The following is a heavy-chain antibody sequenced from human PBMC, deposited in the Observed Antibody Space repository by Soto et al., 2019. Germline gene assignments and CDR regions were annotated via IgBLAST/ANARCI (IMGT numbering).Heavy chain of an antibody. D-gene: IGHD4-17*01. Sequence: ASVKVSCKVSGYTLTELSMHWVRQAPGKGLEWMGGFDPEDGETIYAQKFQGRVTMAEDTSTDTAYMELSSLRSEDTAVYYCAGTTPTKRRRYYYYGMDVWGQGTTVTVSS. V-gene: IGHV1-24*01. CDR1: GYTLTELS. J-gene: IGHJ6*02. CDR2: FDPEDGET. CDR3: AGTTPTKRRRYYYYGMDV.